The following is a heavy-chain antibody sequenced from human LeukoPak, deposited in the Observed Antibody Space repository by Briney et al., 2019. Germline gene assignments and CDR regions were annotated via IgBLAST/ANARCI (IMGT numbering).Heavy chain of an antibody. CDR1: GFTVSNNY. CDR2: IYSRGST. Sequence: GGSLRLSCAASGFTVSNNYMRWVRQAPGKGLEWVSSIYSRGSTSYVDSVKGRFTISRDNSKNTLFLQMNSLRVEDTAVYYCAKDRRPSSSTSCYLPSWGQGTLVTVSS. CDR3: AKDRRPSSSTSCYLPS. V-gene: IGHV3-66*03. J-gene: IGHJ5*02. D-gene: IGHD2-2*01.